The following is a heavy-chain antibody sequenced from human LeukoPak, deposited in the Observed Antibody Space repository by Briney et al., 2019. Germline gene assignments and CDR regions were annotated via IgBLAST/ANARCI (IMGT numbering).Heavy chain of an antibody. CDR3: AKRLGYYDSSEGYFDQ. CDR2: ITYDGSYK. CDR1: GFTFSSFG. V-gene: IGHV3-30*18. J-gene: IGHJ4*02. Sequence: GGSLRLSCAASGFTFSSFGMHWVRQAPGKGLEWVADITYDGSYKKYVDSVKGRFTISRDISKTTLYLQMNSLKAEDTAVYYCAKRLGYYDSSEGYFDQWGQGTLVTVSS. D-gene: IGHD3-22*01.